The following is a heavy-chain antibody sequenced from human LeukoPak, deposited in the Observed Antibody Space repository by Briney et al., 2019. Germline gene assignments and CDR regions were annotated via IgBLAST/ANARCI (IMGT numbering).Heavy chain of an antibody. CDR1: GGSVSSTTYY. J-gene: IGHJ4*02. V-gene: IGHV4-39*01. CDR3: ARYVVYGSGKYYFDY. CDR2: INYSGST. Sequence: SETLSLTCTVPGGSVSSTTYYWSWIRQPPGKGLEWIARINYSGSTYYNPSLKSRVTISVDTSENQFSLKLSSVTAADTAVYYCARYVVYGSGKYYFDYWGQGTLVTVSS. D-gene: IGHD3-10*01.